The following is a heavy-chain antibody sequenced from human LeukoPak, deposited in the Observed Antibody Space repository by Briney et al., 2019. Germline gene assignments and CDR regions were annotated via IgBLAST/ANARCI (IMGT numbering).Heavy chain of an antibody. Sequence: GGSLRLSPAPSGFTFRSDITNWVRQAPGKGLEWVSYISSSSSTIYYADTVKGRFTNSRDNAKNSLYLQMNSLRAEDTAVYYCARVIPDNESYWGEGTLVTVSS. V-gene: IGHV3-48*01. D-gene: IGHD5-24*01. J-gene: IGHJ4*02. CDR1: GFTFRSDI. CDR2: ISSSSSTI. CDR3: ARVIPDNESY.